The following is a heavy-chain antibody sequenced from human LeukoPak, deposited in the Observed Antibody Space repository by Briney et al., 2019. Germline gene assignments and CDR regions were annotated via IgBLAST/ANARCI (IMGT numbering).Heavy chain of an antibody. D-gene: IGHD3-10*01. CDR1: GFTFSSYS. J-gene: IGHJ4*02. CDR2: ISSSSSYI. CDR3: ARDSRGVRGAPDY. V-gene: IGHV3-21*01. Sequence: GGSLRLSCAASGFTFSSYSMNWVRQAPGKGLEWVSSISSSSSYIYYADSVKGRFTISRDNAKNSLYLQMNSLRAEDTTVYYCARDSRGVRGAPDYWGQGTLVTVSS.